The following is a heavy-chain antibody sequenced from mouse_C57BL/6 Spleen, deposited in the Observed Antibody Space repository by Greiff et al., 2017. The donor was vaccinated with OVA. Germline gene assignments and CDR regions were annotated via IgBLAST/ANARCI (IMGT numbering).Heavy chain of an antibody. J-gene: IGHJ4*01. D-gene: IGHD3-2*02. V-gene: IGHV1-66*01. CDR1: GYSFTSYY. CDR3: ARSGPNLWAMDY. CDR2: IYPGSGNT. Sequence: VQLQQSGPELVKPGASVKISCKASGYSFTSYYIHWVKQRPGQGLEWIGWIYPGSGNTKYNEKFKGKATLTADTSSSTAYMQRSSLTSEDSAVYCCARSGPNLWAMDYWGQGTSVTVSS.